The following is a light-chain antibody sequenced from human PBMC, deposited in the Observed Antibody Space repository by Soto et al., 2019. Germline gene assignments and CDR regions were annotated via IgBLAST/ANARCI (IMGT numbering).Light chain of an antibody. V-gene: IGLV3-1*01. Sequence: SYELTQPPSVSVSPGRTASITCSGDNLGKKYVSWYQQKPGQAPVVAIYQDNKRPSGIPERISGSNSGNTATLTIGGTQAGDEADYSCQAWDSSSVLFGGGTKLTVL. CDR2: QDN. J-gene: IGLJ2*01. CDR3: QAWDSSSVL. CDR1: NLGKKY.